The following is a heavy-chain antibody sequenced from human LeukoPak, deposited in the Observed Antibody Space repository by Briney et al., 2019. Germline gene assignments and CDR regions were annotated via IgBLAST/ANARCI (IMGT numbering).Heavy chain of an antibody. J-gene: IGHJ4*02. CDR2: ISAYNGNT. CDR3: ARPGISGSYPYYLDY. CDR1: GYTFTSYG. Sequence: GASVKVSCKASGYTFTSYGISWVRQAPGQGLEWMGWISAYNGNTNYAQKLQGRVTMTTDTSTSTAYMELRSLRSDDTAVYYCARPGISGSYPYYLDYWGQGTLVTVSS. V-gene: IGHV1-18*01. D-gene: IGHD3-10*01.